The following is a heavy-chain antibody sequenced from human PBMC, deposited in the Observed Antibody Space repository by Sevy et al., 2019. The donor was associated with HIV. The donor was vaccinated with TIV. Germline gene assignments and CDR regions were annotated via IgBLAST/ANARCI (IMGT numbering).Heavy chain of an antibody. CDR2: ISSSSIYI. J-gene: IGHJ4*02. CDR1: GFTFSSYS. V-gene: IGHV3-21*01. D-gene: IGHD2-15*01. CDR3: ARDPGFYCSGGSCYPRYYFDY. Sequence: GGSLRLSCAASGFTFSSYSMNWVRQAPGKGVEWVSSISSSSIYIYYAHSVKGRFTISRDNAKNSLYLQMNSLRAEDTAVYYCARDPGFYCSGGSCYPRYYFDYWGQGTLVTVSS.